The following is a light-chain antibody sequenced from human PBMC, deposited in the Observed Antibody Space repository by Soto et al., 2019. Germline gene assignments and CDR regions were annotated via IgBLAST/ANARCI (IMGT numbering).Light chain of an antibody. CDR2: AAS. J-gene: IGKJ3*01. Sequence: DIQMTQSPTSLSASVGDRVTITCRASQGIRNYVAWYQQIPGKAPKLLIYAASTLLSGVPSRFSGSGSGTDFTLTINGLQPEDVATYSCQKYSSVPVFGPGTKVEIK. CDR3: QKYSSVPV. CDR1: QGIRNY. V-gene: IGKV1-27*01.